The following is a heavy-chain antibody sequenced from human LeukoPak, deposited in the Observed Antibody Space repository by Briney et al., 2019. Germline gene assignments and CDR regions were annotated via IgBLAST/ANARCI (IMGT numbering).Heavy chain of an antibody. V-gene: IGHV4/OR15-8*02. Sequence: SETLSLTCGVSGGSISSTNWWTWVRQPPGKGLEWIGEVNVLGNTNYNPSLESRGTISIDKSENHVSLKLTSVTAADAAVYYCAREGGPFRPLDYSGQGTLVTVSS. D-gene: IGHD2/OR15-2a*01. CDR1: GGSISSTNW. CDR2: VNVLGNT. CDR3: AREGGPFRPLDY. J-gene: IGHJ4*02.